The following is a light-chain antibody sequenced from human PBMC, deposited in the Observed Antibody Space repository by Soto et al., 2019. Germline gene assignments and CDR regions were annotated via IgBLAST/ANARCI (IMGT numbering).Light chain of an antibody. CDR3: QQEINAPQT. CDR1: QSVLYSPNNKNY. CDR2: WAS. Sequence: DIVMTQSPDSLAVSLGERATINCTSSQSVLYSPNNKNYLAWYQQKPGQPPKLLVYWASTRESGVPDRYRGSVSETDFTLTINRLQAEDVAEYYCQQEINAPQTFGQGTKVEIK. J-gene: IGKJ1*01. V-gene: IGKV4-1*01.